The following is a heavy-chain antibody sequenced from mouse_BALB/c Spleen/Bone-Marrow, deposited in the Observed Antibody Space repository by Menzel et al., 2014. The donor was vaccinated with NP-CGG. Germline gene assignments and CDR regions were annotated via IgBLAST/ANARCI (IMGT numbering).Heavy chain of an antibody. J-gene: IGHJ3*01. CDR2: IDTSDSYS. CDR3: ARSGTVVDPALSY. Sequence: QLQQAGAEFVMPGASVKMSCKASGYTFTGYWIHWVKQRPGQGLEWIGAIDTSDSYSSYNQKFKGKATLTVDESSSTAYMQLNSLTSEDSAVYYCARSGTVVDPALSYWGQGTLVTVSA. CDR1: GYTFTGYW. V-gene: IGHV1-69*01. D-gene: IGHD1-1*01.